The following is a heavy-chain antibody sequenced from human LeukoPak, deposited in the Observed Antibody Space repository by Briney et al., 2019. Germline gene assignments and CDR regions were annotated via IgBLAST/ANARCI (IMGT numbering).Heavy chain of an antibody. V-gene: IGHV4-34*01. D-gene: IGHD2-21*02. Sequence: PSETLSLTCSVYGGSFSDYFWSWIRQSPGKGLEWIGEIDDGGNTNYNPSLISRVIVSMEKSKKQFSLVMRSVTAADTAVYYCARFSRITWGDWGYAFDIWGQGTTVIVSS. J-gene: IGHJ3*02. CDR2: IDDGGNT. CDR1: GGSFSDYF. CDR3: ARFSRITWGDWGYAFDI.